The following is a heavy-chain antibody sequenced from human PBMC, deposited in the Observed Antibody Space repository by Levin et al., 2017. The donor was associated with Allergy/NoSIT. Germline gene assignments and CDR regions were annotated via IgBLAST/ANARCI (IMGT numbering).Heavy chain of an antibody. Sequence: GESLKISCAASGFTFSHYTLAWVRQAPGKGLEWVSSISSNSDYVFYADSVKGRFTISRDNAEDSLSLQMNSLTAEDTAVYYCARARYYDTSGYYYLDFWGQGTPVTVSS. CDR1: GFTFSHYT. V-gene: IGHV3-21*01. CDR2: ISSNSDYV. CDR3: ARARYYDTSGYYYLDF. D-gene: IGHD3-22*01. J-gene: IGHJ4*02.